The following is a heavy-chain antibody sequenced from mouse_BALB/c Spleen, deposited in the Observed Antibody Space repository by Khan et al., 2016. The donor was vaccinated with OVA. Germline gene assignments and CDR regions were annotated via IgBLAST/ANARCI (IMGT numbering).Heavy chain of an antibody. CDR2: IYPGNGNA. CDR3: ARGNFYGTTSYIDY. Sequence: QVQLQQSGAELARPGASVKLSCKAAGYTFSSYWMQWIKQRPGQGLEWIGTIYPGNGNARYTQKFMGKATLTTDKSSSTASMQLSSLKSEDSAVYYCARGNFYGTTSYIDYWGQGTTLTVSS. J-gene: IGHJ2*01. D-gene: IGHD1-1*01. CDR1: GYTFSSYW. V-gene: IGHV1-87*01.